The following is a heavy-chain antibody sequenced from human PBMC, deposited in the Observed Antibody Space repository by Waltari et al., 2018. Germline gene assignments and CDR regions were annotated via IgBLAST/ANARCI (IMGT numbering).Heavy chain of an antibody. CDR3: ATYIGASVGTAAFDV. J-gene: IGHJ3*01. CDR1: GGSLPNTKHY. D-gene: IGHD5-12*01. CDR2: MSYLGAT. Sequence: QLQLQESGPGLVKPSETLSLPCSVSGGSLPNTKHYWGWIRQPPGQGLEWTGTMSYLGATYSSPSLKSRVTISRDTSTNQLSLKLGSVTAADTAMYYCATYIGASVGTAAFDVWGQGTMVTVSS. V-gene: IGHV4-39*01.